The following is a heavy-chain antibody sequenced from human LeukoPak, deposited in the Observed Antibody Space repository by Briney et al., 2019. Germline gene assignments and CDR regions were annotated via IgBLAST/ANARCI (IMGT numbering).Heavy chain of an antibody. V-gene: IGHV3-73*01. CDR2: IRSKANSYAT. CDR3: TRLTWTTRDY. Sequence: PGGSLRLSCAASGFTFSGSAMHWVRQASGKGLEWVGRIRSKANSYATAYAASVKGRVTISRDDSKNTAYLQMNSLKTEDTAVYYCTRLTWTTRDYWGQGTLVTVSS. J-gene: IGHJ4*02. CDR1: GFTFSGSA. D-gene: IGHD3/OR15-3a*01.